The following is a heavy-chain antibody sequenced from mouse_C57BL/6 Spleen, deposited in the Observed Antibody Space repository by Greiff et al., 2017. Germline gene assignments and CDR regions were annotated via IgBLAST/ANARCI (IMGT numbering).Heavy chain of an antibody. Sequence: VQLQQSGPELVKPGASVKISCKASGYTFTDYYMNWVKQSHGKSLEWIGDINPNNGGTSYNQKFKGKATLTVDKSSSTAYMELRSLTSEDSAVYYCATWLLPMDYWGQGTSVTVSS. CDR1: GYTFTDYY. V-gene: IGHV1-26*01. CDR3: ATWLLPMDY. CDR2: INPNNGGT. D-gene: IGHD2-3*01. J-gene: IGHJ4*01.